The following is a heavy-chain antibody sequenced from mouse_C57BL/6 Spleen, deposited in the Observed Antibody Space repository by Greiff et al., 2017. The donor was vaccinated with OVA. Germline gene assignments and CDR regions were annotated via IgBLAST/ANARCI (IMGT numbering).Heavy chain of an antibody. D-gene: IGHD1-1*01. CDR3: AREDYGSSYGYFDV. V-gene: IGHV1-80*01. CDR2: IYPGDGDT. Sequence: VKVVESGAELVKPGASVKISCKASGYAFSSYWMNWVKQRPGKGLEWIGQIYPGDGDTNYNGKFKGKATLTADKSSSTAYMQLSSLTSEDSAVYFCAREDYGSSYGYFDVWGTGTTVTVSS. J-gene: IGHJ1*03. CDR1: GYAFSSYW.